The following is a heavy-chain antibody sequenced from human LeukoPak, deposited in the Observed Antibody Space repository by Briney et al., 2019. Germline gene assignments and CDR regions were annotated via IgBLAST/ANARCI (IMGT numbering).Heavy chain of an antibody. CDR1: GFPFNAYW. J-gene: IGHJ4*02. Sequence: GGSLRLSWAASGFPFNAYWMTWVRQAPGKGLEWVSSISGGGESTYYADSVKGRFTVSRDNSKNTLYLQINSLRGEDTAVYYCAKGKYSSGGVPDYWGQGTLVTVSS. CDR2: ISGGGEST. D-gene: IGHD6-19*01. V-gene: IGHV3-23*01. CDR3: AKGKYSSGGVPDY.